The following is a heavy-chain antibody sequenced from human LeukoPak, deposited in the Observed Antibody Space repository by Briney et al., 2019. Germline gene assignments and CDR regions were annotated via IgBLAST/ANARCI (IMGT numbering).Heavy chain of an antibody. CDR3: ARELKDGYKDWFDP. CDR1: GGTFSSYA. D-gene: IGHD5-24*01. J-gene: IGHJ5*02. V-gene: IGHV1-69*06. CDR2: IIPIFGTA. Sequence: SVTVSCKASGGTFSSYAISWVRQAPGQGLEWMGGIIPIFGTANYAQKFQGRVTITADKSTSTAYMELSSLRSEDAAVYYCARELKDGYKDWFDPWGQGTLVTVSS.